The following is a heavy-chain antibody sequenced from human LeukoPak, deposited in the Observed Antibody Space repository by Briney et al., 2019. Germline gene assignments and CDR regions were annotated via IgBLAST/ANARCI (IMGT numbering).Heavy chain of an antibody. J-gene: IGHJ3*02. CDR3: ASPPSDTIVGVVINTPFDAFDI. D-gene: IGHD3-3*01. CDR2: IIPILGIA. Sequence: SVKVSSKAPGGTFSSYTISWVRQAPGQGLEWMGKIIPILGIANYAQKFQGRATITADKSTSTAYMELSSLRSEDTAVYYCASPPSDTIVGVVINTPFDAFDIWGQGTMVTVSS. CDR1: GGTFSSYT. V-gene: IGHV1-69*02.